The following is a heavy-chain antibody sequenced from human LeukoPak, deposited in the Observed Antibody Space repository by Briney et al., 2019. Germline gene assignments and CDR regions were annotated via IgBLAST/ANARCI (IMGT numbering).Heavy chain of an antibody. CDR2: IYYTGST. J-gene: IGHJ4*02. Sequence: TSETLSLTCTVSGGSISSSSYYWGWILQPPGKGLEWIGTIYYTGSTYYNPSLKSRFTMSVDTSKNQFSLKLSSVTAADTAVYYCARHLASGNYPNNYFDYWGQGTLVTVSS. CDR3: ARHLASGNYPNNYFDY. CDR1: GGSISSSSYY. V-gene: IGHV4-39*01. D-gene: IGHD3-10*01.